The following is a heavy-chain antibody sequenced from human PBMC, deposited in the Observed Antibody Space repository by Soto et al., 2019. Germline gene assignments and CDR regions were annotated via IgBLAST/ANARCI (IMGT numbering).Heavy chain of an antibody. V-gene: IGHV4-59*11. CDR2: IHYSGST. D-gene: IGHD2-15*01. Sequence: SETLSLTCSVSGGSIISHYWSWIRQPPGKGLEWIGYIHYSGSTEYNPSLKSRLTISVDTSKNQFSLKLSSVTAADTAVYYCARGGWSLDYWGRGTLVTVS. CDR1: GGSIISHY. CDR3: ARGGWSLDY. J-gene: IGHJ4*02.